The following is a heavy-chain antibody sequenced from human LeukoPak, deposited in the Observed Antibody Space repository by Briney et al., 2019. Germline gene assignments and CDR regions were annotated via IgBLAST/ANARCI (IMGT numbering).Heavy chain of an antibody. CDR3: ARDPNWNTRPGWFDP. J-gene: IGHJ5*01. D-gene: IGHD1/OR15-1a*01. V-gene: IGHV4-34*01. CDR1: GGSFSGYY. Sequence: SETLSLTCAVYGGSFSGYYWSWIRQPPGKGLEWIGEINHSGSTNYNPSLKSRVTISVDTSKNQFSLKLSSVTAADTAVYYCARDPNWNTRPGWFDPWGQGTLVTVSS. CDR2: INHSGST.